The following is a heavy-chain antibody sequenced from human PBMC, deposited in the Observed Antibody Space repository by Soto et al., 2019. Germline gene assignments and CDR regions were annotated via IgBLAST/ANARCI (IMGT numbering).Heavy chain of an antibody. CDR1: GFTFSNAW. V-gene: IGHV3-15*01. J-gene: IGHJ4*02. Sequence: EVQLVESGGGLVKPGGSLRLSCAASGFTFSNAWMSWVRQAPGKGLEWVGRIKSKTDGGTTDYAAPVKGRFTISRDDSKNTLYLQMNSLKTEDTAVYYCTTDVIRIYGDYEVHDYWGQGTLVTVSS. D-gene: IGHD4-17*01. CDR2: IKSKTDGGTT. CDR3: TTDVIRIYGDYEVHDY.